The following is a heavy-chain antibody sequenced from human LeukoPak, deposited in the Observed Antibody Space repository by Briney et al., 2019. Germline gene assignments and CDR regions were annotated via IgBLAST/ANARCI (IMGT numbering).Heavy chain of an antibody. J-gene: IGHJ4*02. CDR3: AKDLRDGYNYWNYFDY. CDR2: ISGGGDTT. D-gene: IGHD5-24*01. Sequence: GGSLRLSCAVSGFTFSNYGMSWVRQAPGKGLEWVSVISGGGDTTYYADSVKGRFTISRDNSKNTLYLQMNGLRAEDTAVYYCAKDLRDGYNYWNYFDYWGQGTLVTVSS. CDR1: GFTFSNYG. V-gene: IGHV3-23*01.